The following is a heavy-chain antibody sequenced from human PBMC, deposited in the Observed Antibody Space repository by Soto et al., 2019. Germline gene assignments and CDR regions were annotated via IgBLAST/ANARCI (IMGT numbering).Heavy chain of an antibody. D-gene: IGHD3-9*01. J-gene: IGHJ6*02. V-gene: IGHV4-59*01. CDR1: GGSISSYY. CDR2: IYYSGST. Sequence: SETLSLTCTVSGGSISSYYWSWIRQPPGKGLEWIGYIYYSGSTNYNPSLKSRVTISVDTSKNQFSLKLSSVTAADTAVYYCARGRHQYYDILTGYYHYYGMDVWGQGTTVTVSS. CDR3: ARGRHQYYDILTGYYHYYGMDV.